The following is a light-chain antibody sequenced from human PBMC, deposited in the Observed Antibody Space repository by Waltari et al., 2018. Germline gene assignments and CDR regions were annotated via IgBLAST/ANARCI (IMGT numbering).Light chain of an antibody. CDR1: SRDVGNYNV. CDR2: EVT. CDR3: CSYAGGGTPRLL. V-gene: IGLV2-23*02. Sequence: QSALTQPASVSGSPGQSITLPCAGTSRDVGNYNVVSWYQQHPGKVPKLIIYEVTQRPSGVSDRFSGSKSGNTASLTISGLQPEDEANYYCCSYAGGGTPRLLFGGGTEVTVL. J-gene: IGLJ2*01.